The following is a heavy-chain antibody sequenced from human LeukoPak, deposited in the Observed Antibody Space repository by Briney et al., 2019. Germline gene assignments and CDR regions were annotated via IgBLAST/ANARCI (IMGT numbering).Heavy chain of an antibody. CDR1: GGSISSYY. J-gene: IGHJ4*02. Sequence: PSETLSLTCTVSGGSISSYYWTWIRQPPGKGLEYIGYVYYSGSTNYNPSLKSRVTISLGMSKNQFSLKLSSVTAADTAVYYCATLLPAAYFDFWGQGTLVTVSS. V-gene: IGHV4-59*08. D-gene: IGHD2-2*01. CDR2: VYYSGST. CDR3: ATLLPAAYFDF.